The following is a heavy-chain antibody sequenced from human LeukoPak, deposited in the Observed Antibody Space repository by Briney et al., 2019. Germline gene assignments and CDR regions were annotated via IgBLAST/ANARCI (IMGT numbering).Heavy chain of an antibody. CDR2: IYYSGST. Sequence: SETLSLTCTVSGGSISSGDYYWSWIRQPPGKGLEWIAYIYYSGSTYYNPSLKSRVSMSVDTSKNQFSLRLSSVTAADTAVYYCARGPPDYFDYWGQGTLVTVSS. J-gene: IGHJ4*02. CDR1: GGSISSGDYY. V-gene: IGHV4-30-4*08. CDR3: ARGPPDYFDY.